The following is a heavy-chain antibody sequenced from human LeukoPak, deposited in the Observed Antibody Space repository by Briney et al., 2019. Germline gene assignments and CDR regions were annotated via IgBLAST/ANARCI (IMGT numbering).Heavy chain of an antibody. CDR1: GGTFSSYA. CDR3: ARVLSQPAYYFDY. Sequence: SVKVSCKASGGTFSSYAISWVRQAPGQGLEWMGGIIPIFGTANYAQKFQGRVTITADESTSTAYMELRSLRSEDTAVYYCARVLSQPAYYFDYWGQGTLVTVSS. V-gene: IGHV1-69*01. D-gene: IGHD2-2*01. J-gene: IGHJ4*02. CDR2: IIPIFGTA.